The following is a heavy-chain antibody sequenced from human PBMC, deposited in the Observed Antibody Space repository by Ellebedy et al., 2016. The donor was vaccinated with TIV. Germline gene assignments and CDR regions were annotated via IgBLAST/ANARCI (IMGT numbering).Heavy chain of an antibody. CDR3: ATGGTKGEYRWLDP. J-gene: IGHJ5*02. Sequence: AALVKVSCKASGYTFTSYGINWVRQATGQGLEWMGWLNSNSGHTGCAQKFQGRLSLTRNSSISTAYMELSSLTSEDTAVYYCATGGTKGEYRWLDPWGQGTLVTVSS. CDR1: GYTFTSYG. D-gene: IGHD6-6*01. CDR2: LNSNSGHT. V-gene: IGHV1-8*02.